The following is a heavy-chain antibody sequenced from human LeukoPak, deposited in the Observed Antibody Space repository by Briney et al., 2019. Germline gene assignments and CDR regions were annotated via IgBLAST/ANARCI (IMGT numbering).Heavy chain of an antibody. Sequence: GGSLRLSCAASGFLFIDYSMNWVRQAPGKGLEWVSSISSGSAYIYYADSVKGRFTISRDNGETSLYLQMSSLRTEDTAVYYCARDFRSGSYSGDYYFDYWGQGTLVTVSS. V-gene: IGHV3-21*01. J-gene: IGHJ4*02. D-gene: IGHD1-26*01. CDR3: ARDFRSGSYSGDYYFDY. CDR2: ISSGSAYI. CDR1: GFLFIDYS.